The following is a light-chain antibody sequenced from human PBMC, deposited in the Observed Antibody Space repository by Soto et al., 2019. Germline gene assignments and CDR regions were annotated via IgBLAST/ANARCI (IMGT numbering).Light chain of an antibody. J-gene: IGKJ4*01. V-gene: IGKV3D-15*01. CDR3: QQYNNWPPLT. Sequence: EIVMTQSPATLSVSAGERVTLSCRASQSVSSNLAWYQQTPGQAPRLLIYCASTRSTGIPARFSGSGSGTDFTLTISSLQSEDFAVYYCQQYNNWPPLTFGGGTKVEIK. CDR1: QSVSSN. CDR2: CAS.